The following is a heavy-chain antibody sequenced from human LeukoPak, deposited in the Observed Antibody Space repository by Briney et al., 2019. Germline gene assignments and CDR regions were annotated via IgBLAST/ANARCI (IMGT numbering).Heavy chain of an antibody. CDR3: ARDLGQYYDTSDNWFDP. CDR1: GFSFTTYW. CDR2: ISSSSSYI. J-gene: IGHJ5*02. Sequence: SGGSLRLSCAASGFSFTTYWMSWVRQAPGKGLEWVSSISSSSSYIYYADSVKGRFTISRDNAKNSLYLQMNSLRAEDTAVYYCARDLGQYYDTSDNWFDPWGQGTLVTVSS. V-gene: IGHV3-21*01. D-gene: IGHD3-22*01.